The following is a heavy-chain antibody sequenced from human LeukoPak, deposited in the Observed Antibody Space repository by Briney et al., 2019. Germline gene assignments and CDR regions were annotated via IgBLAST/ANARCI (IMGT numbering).Heavy chain of an antibody. V-gene: IGHV1-18*04. CDR1: GYTFTSYG. J-gene: IGHJ6*01. CDR2: ISAYNGNT. D-gene: IGHD3-10*01. CDR3: AGASAGHYYYGMDV. Sequence: ASVKVSCKASGYTFTSYGISWVRQAPGQGPEWMGWISAYNGNTNYAQKLQGRVTITTDISTRTAYMEVRSLRSDDRAVYYCAGASAGHYYYGMDVWGQRDHGHRLL.